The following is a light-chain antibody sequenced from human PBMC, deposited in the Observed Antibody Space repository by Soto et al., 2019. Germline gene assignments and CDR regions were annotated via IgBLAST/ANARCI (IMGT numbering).Light chain of an antibody. CDR3: MQDLNTPWT. J-gene: IGKJ1*01. CDR1: QSLLHSNGYNY. Sequence: DIVMTQSPLSLPVTPGEPASISCRSSQSLLHSNGYNYLDWYLQKPEQSPQLLIYLGSNRASGVPDRFSGSGSGTDFTLKISSVEAEDFGVYYCMQDLNTPWTFGQGTKVEIK. V-gene: IGKV2-28*01. CDR2: LGS.